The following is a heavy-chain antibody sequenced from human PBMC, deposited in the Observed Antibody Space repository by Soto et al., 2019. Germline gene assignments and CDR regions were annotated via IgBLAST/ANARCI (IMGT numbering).Heavy chain of an antibody. J-gene: IGHJ4*02. CDR2: IYYSGST. CDR1: GGSISSYY. Sequence: SETLSLTCTVSGGSISSYYWSWIRQPPGKGLEWIGYIYYSGSTNYNPSLKSRVTISVDTSKNQFSLKLSSVTAADTAVYYCARAGSGVNAKTIFGVVITPYYFDYWGQGTLVTVSS. V-gene: IGHV4-59*01. CDR3: ARAGSGVNAKTIFGVVITPYYFDY. D-gene: IGHD3-3*01.